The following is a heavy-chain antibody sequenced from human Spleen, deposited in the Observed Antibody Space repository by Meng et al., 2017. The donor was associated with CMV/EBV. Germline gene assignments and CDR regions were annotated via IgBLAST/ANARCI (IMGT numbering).Heavy chain of an antibody. CDR2: INYSGST. CDR1: GGSISSSSYH. CDR3: GRGPYCGGDCYSSVDS. V-gene: IGHV4-39*07. Sequence: SETLSLTCTVSGGSISSSSYHWGWIRQSPGKGLEWIGSINYSGSTYYNPSLKSRGTISVDTSKNQFSLKLRSVIAADTAVYYCGRGPYCGGDCYSSVDSWGQGTLVTVSS. D-gene: IGHD2-21*01. J-gene: IGHJ4*02.